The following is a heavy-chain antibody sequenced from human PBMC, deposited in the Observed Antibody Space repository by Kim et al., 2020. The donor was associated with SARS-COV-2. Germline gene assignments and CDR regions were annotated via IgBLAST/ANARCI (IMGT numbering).Heavy chain of an antibody. CDR1: GFTFSNYW. J-gene: IGHJ4*02. V-gene: IGHV3-74*01. Sequence: GGSLRLSCAASGFTFSNYWMHWVRQAPGKGLVWISRINPDGSITSYADSVKGRFTISRDNAKNTVYLQINSLRAEDTAVYFCARGGSMANSFLGGQGTLVTVSS. CDR3: ARGGSMANSFL. CDR2: INPDGSIT. D-gene: IGHD1-26*01.